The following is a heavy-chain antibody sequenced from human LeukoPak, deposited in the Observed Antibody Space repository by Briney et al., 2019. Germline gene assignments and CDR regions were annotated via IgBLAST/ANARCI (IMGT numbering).Heavy chain of an antibody. CDR2: IYYSGST. CDR1: GGSISSYY. CDR3: ARGLDTAMAFDY. D-gene: IGHD5-18*01. Sequence: SETLSLTCTVSGGSISSYYWSWIRQPPGKGLEWIGYIYYSGSTNYNPSLKSRVTISVDKSKNQFSLKLSSVTAADTAVYYCARGLDTAMAFDYWGQGTLVTVSS. V-gene: IGHV4-59*12. J-gene: IGHJ4*02.